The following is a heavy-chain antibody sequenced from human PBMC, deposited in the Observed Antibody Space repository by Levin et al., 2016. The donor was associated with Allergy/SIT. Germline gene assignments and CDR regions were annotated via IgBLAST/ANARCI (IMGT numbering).Heavy chain of an antibody. CDR2: ISSSSSYI. V-gene: IGHV3-21*01. Sequence: VRQAPGKGLEWVSSISSSSSYIYYADSVKGRFTISRDNAKNSLYLQMSSLRAEDTAVYYCARGPTVVTPFDYWGQGTLVTVSS. CDR3: ARGPTVVTPFDY. D-gene: IGHD4-23*01. J-gene: IGHJ4*02.